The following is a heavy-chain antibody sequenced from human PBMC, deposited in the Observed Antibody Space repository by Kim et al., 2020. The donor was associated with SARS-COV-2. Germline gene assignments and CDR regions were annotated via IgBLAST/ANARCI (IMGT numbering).Heavy chain of an antibody. J-gene: IGHJ4*02. D-gene: IGHD6-19*01. CDR2: IIPIFGTA. Sequence: SVKVSCKASGGTFSSYAISWVRQAPGQGLEWMGGIIPIFGTANYAQKFQGRVTITADESTSTAYMELSSLRSEDTAVYYCARSPYSSGCFDYWGQGTLVTVSS. CDR1: GGTFSSYA. CDR3: ARSPYSSGCFDY. V-gene: IGHV1-69*13.